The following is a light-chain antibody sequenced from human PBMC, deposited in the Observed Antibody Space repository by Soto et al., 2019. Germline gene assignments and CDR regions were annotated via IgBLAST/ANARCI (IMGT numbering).Light chain of an antibody. CDR1: QSISSY. CDR3: QQSYSTPLT. J-gene: IGKJ4*01. CDR2: AAS. Sequence: DIQMTQSPYSLSASVGDRVTINCRASQSISSYLNWYQQQPGKAPKLLIYAASSLQSGVPSRFSCSGSGTDFTLTISSLQPEDSATYYCQQSYSTPLTFGGGTKVEIK. V-gene: IGKV1-39*01.